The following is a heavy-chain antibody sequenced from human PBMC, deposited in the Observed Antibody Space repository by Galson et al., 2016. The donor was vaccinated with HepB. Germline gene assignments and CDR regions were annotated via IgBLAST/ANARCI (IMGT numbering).Heavy chain of an antibody. Sequence: SLRLSCAASGFTLNNFGMHWVRQAPGKGLEWVAVISYDGSNKYYADSVKGRFTISRDNSKNTLYLQMNNPRPEDTAVYYCARERPDIAVAAFDYWGQGTLVTVSS. D-gene: IGHD6-19*01. CDR1: GFTLNNFG. CDR3: ARERPDIAVAAFDY. CDR2: ISYDGSNK. J-gene: IGHJ4*02. V-gene: IGHV3-30*03.